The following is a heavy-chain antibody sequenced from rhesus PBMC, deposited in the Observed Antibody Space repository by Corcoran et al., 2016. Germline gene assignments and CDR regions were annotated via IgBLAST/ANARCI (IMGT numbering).Heavy chain of an antibody. CDR2: IFGNSGIT. Sequence: QVQLQESGPGLVKPSETLSLTCAVSGGSISGGSGWSWIRQPPGKGLEWIRHIFGNSGITYCNPALRSRVTISRDTSKNQFSLKLNSVTAADTAVYYCARLPGGGGWYREYFDFWGLGALVTVSS. J-gene: IGHJ1*01. V-gene: IGHV4-127*01. CDR3: ARLPGGGGWYREYFDF. CDR1: GGSISGGSG. D-gene: IGHD6-31*01.